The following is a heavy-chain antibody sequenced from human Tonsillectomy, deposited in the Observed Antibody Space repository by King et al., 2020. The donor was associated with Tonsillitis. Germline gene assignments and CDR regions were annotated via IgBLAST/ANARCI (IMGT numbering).Heavy chain of an antibody. D-gene: IGHD5-18*01. V-gene: IGHV5-10-1*03. CDR3: ARGPNTAMIDY. CDR2: IDPRDSYT. CDR1: GNRFTSYW. J-gene: IGHJ4*02. Sequence: QLVQSGAEVKKPGESLRISCQDSGNRFTSYWISWVRQMPGKGLEWMGRIDPRDSYTNYSPSFQGQVTISADKSISTAYLQWGSLKASDSAMYYCARGPNTAMIDYWGQGTLVTVSS.